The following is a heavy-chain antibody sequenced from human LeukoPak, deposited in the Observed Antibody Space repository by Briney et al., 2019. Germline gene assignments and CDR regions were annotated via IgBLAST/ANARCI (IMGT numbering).Heavy chain of an antibody. Sequence: SVRVSCKASGGTVTTYAISSGAQSAGHRGECRGRIIPILGIAASAQKFQGRVTITADKSTSTAYMELSSLRSEDTAVYYCARDYRSGRSNWFDPWGQGTLVTVSS. D-gene: IGHD6-19*01. CDR3: ARDYRSGRSNWFDP. CDR1: GGTVTTYA. J-gene: IGHJ5*02. CDR2: IIPILGIA. V-gene: IGHV1-69*04.